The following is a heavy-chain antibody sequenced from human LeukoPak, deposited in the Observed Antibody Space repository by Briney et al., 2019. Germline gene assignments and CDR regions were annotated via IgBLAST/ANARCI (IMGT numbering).Heavy chain of an antibody. CDR2: ISVTGGST. D-gene: IGHD5-12*01. CDR3: AINGGGDSGYGNFDY. V-gene: IGHV3-23*01. Sequence: GSLRLSCAASGFTFSTYAMSWVRQAPGRGLEWVSAISVTGGSTYSADSVKGRFTISRDNSKNTLYLQMNSLRAEDTAFYYCAINGGGDSGYGNFDYWGQGTLVTVSS. CDR1: GFTFSTYA. J-gene: IGHJ4*02.